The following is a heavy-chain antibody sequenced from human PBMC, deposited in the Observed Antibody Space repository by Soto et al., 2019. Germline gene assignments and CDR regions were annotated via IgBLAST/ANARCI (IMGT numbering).Heavy chain of an antibody. V-gene: IGHV4-31*03. CDR1: GGSISSGGYY. J-gene: IGHJ6*02. Sequence: SETLSLTCTVSGGSISSGGYYWSWIRQHPGKGLEWIGYIYYSGSTYYNPSLKSRVTISVDTSKNQFSLKLSSVTAADTAVYYCAREHRPNYYYYYGMDVWGQGTTVTVSS. CDR2: IYYSGST. CDR3: AREHRPNYYYYYGMDV.